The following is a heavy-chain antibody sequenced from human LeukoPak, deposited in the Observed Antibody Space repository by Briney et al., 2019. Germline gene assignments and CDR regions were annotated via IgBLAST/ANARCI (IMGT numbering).Heavy chain of an antibody. CDR2: ISGGGDTT. CDR1: GFTFSNFG. Sequence: GGSLRLSCAASGFTFSNFGMSWVRQAPGRGLEWVSGISGGGDTTYYAESVKGRFTISRDNSKNTLFLQMNSLRAEDTAVYYCARDRGGSYSAIDYWGQGTLVTVSS. CDR3: ARDRGGSYSAIDY. D-gene: IGHD1-26*01. J-gene: IGHJ4*02. V-gene: IGHV3-23*01.